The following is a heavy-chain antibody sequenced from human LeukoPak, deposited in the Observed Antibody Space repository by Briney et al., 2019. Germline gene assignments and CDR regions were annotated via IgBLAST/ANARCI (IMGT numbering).Heavy chain of an antibody. Sequence: ASVKVSCKASGYTFTSYGISWVRQAPGQGLEWMGWISAYNGNTNYPQKLQGRVTMTTDTSTSTAYMELRSLRSDDTAVYYCARSMIVVGSQDYWGQGTLVTVSS. J-gene: IGHJ4*02. CDR1: GYTFTSYG. CDR3: ARSMIVVGSQDY. V-gene: IGHV1-18*01. CDR2: ISAYNGNT. D-gene: IGHD3-22*01.